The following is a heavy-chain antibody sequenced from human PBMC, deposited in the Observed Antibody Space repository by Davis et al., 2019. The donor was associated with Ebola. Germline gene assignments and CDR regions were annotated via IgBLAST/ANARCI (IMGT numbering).Heavy chain of an antibody. CDR2: ISAYNGNT. CDR1: GYTFTTYG. D-gene: IGHD3-3*01. Sequence: AASVKVSCKASGYTFTTYGISWVRQAPGQGLEWMGWISAYNGNTNYAQKLQGRVTMTTDTSTSTAYMELRSLRSDDTAVYYCARAVEFLELLLHGPGWFDPWGQGTLVTVSS. CDR3: ARAVEFLELLLHGPGWFDP. J-gene: IGHJ5*02. V-gene: IGHV1-18*01.